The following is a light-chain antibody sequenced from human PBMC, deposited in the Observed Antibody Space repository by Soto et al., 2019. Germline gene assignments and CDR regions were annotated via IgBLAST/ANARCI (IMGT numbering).Light chain of an antibody. CDR2: DAS. CDR3: QQYNSYST. J-gene: IGKJ4*01. V-gene: IGKV1-5*01. CDR1: QSISSW. Sequence: DIQMTQSPSTLSASVGDRVTITCWASQSISSWLAWYQQKPGKAPKLLIYDASRLESGVPSRFSGSGSGTEFTLTISSLQPDDFATYYCQQYNSYSTFGGGTKVEIK.